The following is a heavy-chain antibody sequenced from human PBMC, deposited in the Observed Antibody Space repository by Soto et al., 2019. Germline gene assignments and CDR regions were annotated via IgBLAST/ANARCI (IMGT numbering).Heavy chain of an antibody. CDR3: ASQGSSSVPVVGWFDP. V-gene: IGHV1-69*13. D-gene: IGHD6-6*01. Sequence: ASVKVSCKASGGTFSSYAISWVRQAPGQGLEWMGGIIPIFGTANYAQKFQGRVTITADESTSTAYMELSSLRSEDTAVYYCASQGSSSVPVVGWFDPWGQGTLVTVSS. J-gene: IGHJ5*02. CDR2: IIPIFGTA. CDR1: GGTFSSYA.